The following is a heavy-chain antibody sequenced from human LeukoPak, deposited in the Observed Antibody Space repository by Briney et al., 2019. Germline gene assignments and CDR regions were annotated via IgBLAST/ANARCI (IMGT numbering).Heavy chain of an antibody. CDR3: ARDRGRWLTYYFDY. D-gene: IGHD5-24*01. Sequence: GGSLRLSCAASGFTFSSYGMLWVRQAPGKGLEWVAVIWYDGSNKYYADSVKGRFTISRDNSKNTLYLQMNSLRAEDTAVYYCARDRGRWLTYYFDYWGQGTLVTVSS. CDR1: GFTFSSYG. J-gene: IGHJ4*02. CDR2: IWYDGSNK. V-gene: IGHV3-33*01.